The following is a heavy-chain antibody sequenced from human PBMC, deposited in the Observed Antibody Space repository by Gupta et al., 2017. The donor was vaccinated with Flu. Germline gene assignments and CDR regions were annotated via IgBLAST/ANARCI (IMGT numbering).Heavy chain of an antibody. CDR2: IGTGGAST. J-gene: IGHJ2*01. CDR3: ARADPYWYFDL. V-gene: IGHV3-23*01. Sequence: EVQLLESGGGLVQPGGSLRLSCAASGFTFASYAMSWVRQAPGKGLEWVSAIGTGGASTDYADTVKGRFTISRDNSKNTLYVKMNRMSADDTAFYYGARADPYWYFDLGGRGTLVTVYS. CDR1: GFTFASYA.